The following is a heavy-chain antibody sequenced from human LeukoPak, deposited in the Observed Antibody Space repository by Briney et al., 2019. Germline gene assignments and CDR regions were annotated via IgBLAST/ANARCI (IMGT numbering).Heavy chain of an antibody. CDR1: GGSLSGYY. V-gene: IGHV4-34*01. CDR2: INHSGST. CDR3: ARAEDIVVVPAAKKGAYDY. Sequence: SDTLSLTCAVYGGSLSGYYWSWIRQPPGKGLEWIGEINHSGSTNYNLPLKSRVTISVDTSKNQFSLRLSSVTAADTAVYYCARAEDIVVVPAAKKGAYDYWGQGTLVTVSS. J-gene: IGHJ4*02. D-gene: IGHD2-2*01.